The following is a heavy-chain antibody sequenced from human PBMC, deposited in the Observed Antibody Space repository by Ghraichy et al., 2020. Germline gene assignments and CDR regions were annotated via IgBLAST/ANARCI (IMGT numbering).Heavy chain of an antibody. J-gene: IGHJ3*02. V-gene: IGHV3-48*03. CDR1: GFTFSSYE. Sequence: GGSLRLSCAASGFTFSSYEMNWVRQAPGKGLEWVSYISSSGDTISYADSLKGRFTISRDNAKNSLYLQMNSLRAEDTAVYYCARMHYYDSSGYFDAFDIWGQGTMVTVSS. D-gene: IGHD3-22*01. CDR3: ARMHYYDSSGYFDAFDI. CDR2: ISSSGDTI.